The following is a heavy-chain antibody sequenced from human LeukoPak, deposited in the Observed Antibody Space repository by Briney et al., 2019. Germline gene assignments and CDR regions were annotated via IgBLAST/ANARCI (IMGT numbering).Heavy chain of an antibody. CDR3: AREKSGIVVVPAAISGRWFDP. J-gene: IGHJ5*02. Sequence: SQTLSLTCTVSGGSISSGGYYWSWIRHHPGKGLEWIGYIYYSGSTYYNPSLKSRVTISVDTSKNQFSLKLSSVTAADTAVYYCAREKSGIVVVPAAISGRWFDPWGQGTLVTVSS. V-gene: IGHV4-31*03. D-gene: IGHD2-2*02. CDR1: GGSISSGGYY. CDR2: IYYSGST.